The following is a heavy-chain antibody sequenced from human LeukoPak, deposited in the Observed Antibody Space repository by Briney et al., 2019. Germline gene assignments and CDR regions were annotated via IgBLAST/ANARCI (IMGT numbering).Heavy chain of an antibody. CDR1: GGPITSSRYY. CDR3: ARDFEYSSSSGFDY. V-gene: IGHV4-39*07. CDR2: IYYSGST. D-gene: IGHD6-6*01. Sequence: SETLPLTCSVSGGPITSSRYYWGWIRQPPGKGLEWIGSIYYSGSTYYNPSLKSRVTISVDTSKNQFSLKLSSVTAADTAVYYCARDFEYSSSSGFDYWGQGTLVTVSS. J-gene: IGHJ4*02.